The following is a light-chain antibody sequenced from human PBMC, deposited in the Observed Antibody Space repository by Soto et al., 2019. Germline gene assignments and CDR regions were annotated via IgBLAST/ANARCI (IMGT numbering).Light chain of an antibody. CDR3: QVWVSSTAKV. J-gene: IGLJ3*02. Sequence: SYELTQPLSVSVALGQTARITCGGNNIGSKNVHWYQQKPGQAPVLVIYRDSNRPSGIPERFSGSNSGHTATLPISRAQAGDDADYYGQVWVSSTAKVFGGGTK. V-gene: IGLV3-9*01. CDR1: NIGSKN. CDR2: RDS.